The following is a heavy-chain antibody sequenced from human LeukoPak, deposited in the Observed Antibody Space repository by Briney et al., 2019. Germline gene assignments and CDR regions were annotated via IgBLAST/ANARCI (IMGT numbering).Heavy chain of an antibody. D-gene: IGHD2-15*01. V-gene: IGHV1-2*02. J-gene: IGHJ4*02. CDR1: GYTFTGYY. CDR3: ARVGYCSGGSCYFPY. CDR2: INPNSGGT. Sequence: GSSVRVSCKASGYTFTGYYMHWVRQAPGQGLEWMGWINPNSGGTNYAQKFQGRVTMTRDTSISTAYMVLSRLRSDDTAVYYCARVGYCSGGSCYFPYWGQGTLVTVSS.